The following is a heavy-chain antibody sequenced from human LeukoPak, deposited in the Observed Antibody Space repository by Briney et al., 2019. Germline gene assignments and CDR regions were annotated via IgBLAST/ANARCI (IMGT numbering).Heavy chain of an antibody. Sequence: GGSLRLSCAASGFTFTSYAMHWVRQAPGQGLEWVSVISGSAVSTYYADSVKGRFTISRDNSKNTLYLQMNSLRAEDTAVYYCARDYSSGFDPWGQGTLVTVSS. CDR3: ARDYSSGFDP. CDR2: ISGSAVST. D-gene: IGHD6-6*01. CDR1: GFTFTSYA. J-gene: IGHJ5*02. V-gene: IGHV3-23*01.